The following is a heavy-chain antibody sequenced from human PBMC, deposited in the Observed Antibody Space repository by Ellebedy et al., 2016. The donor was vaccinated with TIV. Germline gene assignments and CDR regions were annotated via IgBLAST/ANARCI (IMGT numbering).Heavy chain of an antibody. D-gene: IGHD4-17*01. V-gene: IGHV3-11*01. CDR3: AKGDYGYYDVDS. CDR2: ISNIGHDI. J-gene: IGHJ4*02. CDR1: DFDFSDSY. Sequence: PGGSLRLSCAASDFDFSDSYMAWIRQAPGKGLEWVSYISNIGHDIGYADSLKGRFTISRDNSKNSLYLQLSRLRSEDTAFYYCAKGDYGYYDVDSWGQGTLVTVSS.